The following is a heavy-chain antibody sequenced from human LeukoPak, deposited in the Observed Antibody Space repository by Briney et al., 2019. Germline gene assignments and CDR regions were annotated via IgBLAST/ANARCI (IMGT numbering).Heavy chain of an antibody. CDR1: GFTFSSYA. D-gene: IGHD6-13*01. Sequence: GGSLRLSCAASGFTFSSYAMSWVRQAPGKGLEWVSDISGSGGSTYYADSVKGRFTISRDNSKNTLYLQMNSLRAEDTAVYYCAKDPYSSSWYTHFDYWGQGTLVAVSS. CDR3: AKDPYSSSWYTHFDY. CDR2: ISGSGGST. V-gene: IGHV3-23*01. J-gene: IGHJ4*02.